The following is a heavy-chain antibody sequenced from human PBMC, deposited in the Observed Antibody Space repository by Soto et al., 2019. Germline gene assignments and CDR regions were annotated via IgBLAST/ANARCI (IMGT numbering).Heavy chain of an antibody. CDR2: ISYDGSNK. J-gene: IGHJ4*02. CDR3: ARDRRDGYNPTYDY. Sequence: GGSLRLSCAASGFTFSSYAMHWVRQAPGKGLEWVAVISYDGSNKYYADSVKGRFTISRDNSKNTLYLQMNSLRAEDTAVYYCARDRRDGYNPTYDYWGQGTLVTVSS. D-gene: IGHD5-12*01. V-gene: IGHV3-30-3*01. CDR1: GFTFSSYA.